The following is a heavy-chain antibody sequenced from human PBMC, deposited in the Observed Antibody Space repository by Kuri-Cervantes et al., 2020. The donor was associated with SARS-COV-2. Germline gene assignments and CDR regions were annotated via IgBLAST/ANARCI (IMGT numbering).Heavy chain of an antibody. D-gene: IGHD4-11*01. Sequence: GGSLRLSCAASEFTFSSYDMTWVRQAPGKGLEWVANIKQDDTEYYYVDSVRGRFTISRDNAKNSMYLQMNSLRAEDTAIYYCVRGTEDYSGARSFFDSWGQGTPVTVSS. CDR2: IKQDDTEY. V-gene: IGHV3-7*03. CDR3: VRGTEDYSGARSFFDS. J-gene: IGHJ4*02. CDR1: EFTFSSYD.